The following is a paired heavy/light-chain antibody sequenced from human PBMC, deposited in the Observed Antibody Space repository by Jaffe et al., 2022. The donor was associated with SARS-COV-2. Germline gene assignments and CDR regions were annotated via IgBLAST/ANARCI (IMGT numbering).Heavy chain of an antibody. V-gene: IGHV3-15*01. D-gene: IGHD1-20*01. CDR3: TTYNTRDGLDV. Sequence: EAQLVESGGDLVKPGGSLRLSCAASGFTFSHVWMSWVRQAPGKGLEWVGRIKDKGSGGTSDYAAPVKDRFTISRDDSENTLYLQMTSLKTEDTAVYYCTTYNTRDGLDVWGQGTMVTVSS. J-gene: IGHJ3*01. CDR2: IKDKGSGGTS. CDR1: GFTFSHVW.
Light chain of an antibody. Sequence: DIQMTQSPSSLSASVGDRVTITCRASQSIGIYLNWYQQKPGKAPKLLIYAASSLQSGVPSRFSGSGSGTDFTLTISSLQPEDFATYYCQQSHSSPYAFGQGTKLEIK. CDR1: QSIGIY. CDR3: QQSHSSPYA. V-gene: IGKV1-39*01. J-gene: IGKJ2*01. CDR2: AAS.